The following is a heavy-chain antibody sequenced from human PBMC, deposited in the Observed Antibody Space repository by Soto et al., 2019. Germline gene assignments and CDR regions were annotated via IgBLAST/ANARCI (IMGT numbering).Heavy chain of an antibody. CDR2: ISSSGTIV. CDR1: GFIIDTYA. D-gene: IGHD5-12*01. CDR3: ARLAYKSGSHGC. Sequence: GSLRFSCAASGFIIDTYAMHWVRQAPGKGLEWVSYISSSGTIVNYADSVKGRFATSRDNARNSLYLQMNSLRAEDTAVYYCARLAYKSGSHGCWGQGTLVTVSS. J-gene: IGHJ4*02. V-gene: IGHV3-48*01.